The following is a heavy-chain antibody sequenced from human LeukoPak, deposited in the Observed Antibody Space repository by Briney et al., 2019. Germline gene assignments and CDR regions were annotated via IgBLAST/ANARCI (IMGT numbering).Heavy chain of an antibody. CDR2: IYYSGST. J-gene: IGHJ4*02. CDR3: AGGGAHGDYVGY. Sequence: PSQTLSLTCTVSGGSISSGGYYWIWIRQHPGKGLEGIRYIYYSGSTYYNPSLKSRVTISVDTSKNQFSLKLSSVTAADTAVYYCAGGGAHGDYVGYWGQGTLVTVSS. V-gene: IGHV4-31*03. CDR1: GGSISSGGYY. D-gene: IGHD4-17*01.